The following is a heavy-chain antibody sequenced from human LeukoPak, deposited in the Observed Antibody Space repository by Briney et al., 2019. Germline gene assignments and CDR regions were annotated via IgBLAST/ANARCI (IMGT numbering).Heavy chain of an antibody. D-gene: IGHD2-2*01. CDR3: AKDLLRGSTGGFDY. Sequence: GGSLRLSCAASGFTFSNYAMNWVRQAPGKGLEWVSAISGSGGSTYYADSMKGRFIISRDNSKNTLYLQMNSPRAEDTAVYYCAKDLLRGSTGGFDYWGQGTLVTVSS. J-gene: IGHJ4*02. V-gene: IGHV3-23*01. CDR1: GFTFSNYA. CDR2: ISGSGGST.